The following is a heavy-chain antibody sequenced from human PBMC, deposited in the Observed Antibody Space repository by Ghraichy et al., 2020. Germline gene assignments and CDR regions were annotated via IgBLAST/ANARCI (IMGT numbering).Heavy chain of an antibody. Sequence: SETLSLTCAVYGGSFSGYYWSWIRQPPGKGLEWIGEINHSGSTNYNPSLKSRVTISVDTSKNQFSLKVSSVTAADTAVYYCARGRQTRWFDPWGQGTLVTVSS. CDR3: ARGRQTRWFDP. D-gene: IGHD1-1*01. CDR1: GGSFSGYY. J-gene: IGHJ5*02. CDR2: INHSGST. V-gene: IGHV4-34*01.